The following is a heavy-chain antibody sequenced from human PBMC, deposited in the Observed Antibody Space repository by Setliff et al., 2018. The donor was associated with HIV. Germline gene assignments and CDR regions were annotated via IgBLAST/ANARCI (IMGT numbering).Heavy chain of an antibody. J-gene: IGHJ4*02. CDR3: ATVPPSGTYLDY. Sequence: PSETLSLTCDVSGDSVTSKSYSWTWIRQPPGKVLEWIGYIIPSGTTYYSPSLKSLLTISIDKSMNHFALTLSSVTVADTAVYYCATVPPSGTYLDYWGPGMLVTVSS. CDR1: GDSVTSKSYS. D-gene: IGHD3-10*01. CDR2: IIPSGTT. V-gene: IGHV4-30-2*01.